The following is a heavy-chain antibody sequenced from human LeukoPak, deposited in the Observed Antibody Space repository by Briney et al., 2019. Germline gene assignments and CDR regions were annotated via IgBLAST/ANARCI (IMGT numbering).Heavy chain of an antibody. CDR1: GFTFSSSA. Sequence: PVASLRLSRAASGFTFSSSAMSWVRQAPGKRLERVSAISGSGGSTYYADSVKGRFTISRDNSKNTLYLQMNSLRAEDTAVYYCAKDLVAYDFWSGYTPYFDYWGQGTLVTVSS. CDR3: AKDLVAYDFWSGYTPYFDY. D-gene: IGHD3-3*01. V-gene: IGHV3-23*01. J-gene: IGHJ4*02. CDR2: ISGSGGST.